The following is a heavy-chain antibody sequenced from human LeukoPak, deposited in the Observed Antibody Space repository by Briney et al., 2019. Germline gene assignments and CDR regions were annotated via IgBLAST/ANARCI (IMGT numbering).Heavy chain of an antibody. CDR3: ARKTSNWSDA. CDR1: GFTLSSFT. CDR2: ITSGGNT. V-gene: IGHV3-64*01. J-gene: IGHJ5*02. Sequence: PGGSLRLSCAASGFTLSSFTMHWVRQAPGKGLEYVSTITSGGNTYYANSVKDRFTISRDNSKNMLYLQMGSLRTDDMAVYYCARKTSNWSDAWGQGTLVTVS.